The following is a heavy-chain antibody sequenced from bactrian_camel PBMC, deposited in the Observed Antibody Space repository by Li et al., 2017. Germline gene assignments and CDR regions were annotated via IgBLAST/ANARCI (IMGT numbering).Heavy chain of an antibody. CDR2: ISTSSGPT. J-gene: IGHJ4*01. CDR3: AAPKGPQRLWGEYYV. V-gene: IGHV3-2*01. Sequence: HVQLVESGGGLVQPGGSLRLSCAASGFTFSTIYMSWVRQAPGKGLEWVSRISTSSGPTYYSDSVKGRSTISRDNSKNTVYLQMNSLKSEDTALYHCAAPKGPQRLWGEYYVWGQGTQVTVS. CDR1: GFTFSTIY. D-gene: IGHD4*01.